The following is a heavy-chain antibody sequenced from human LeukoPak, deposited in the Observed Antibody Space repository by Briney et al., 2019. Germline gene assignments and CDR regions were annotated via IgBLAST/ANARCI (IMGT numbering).Heavy chain of an antibody. CDR2: IYTSGST. CDR1: GGSISSGSYF. J-gene: IGHJ4*02. V-gene: IGHV4-61*02. D-gene: IGHD2-21*02. Sequence: PSQTLSLTCTVSGGSISSGSYFWSWIRQPAGKGLEWIGRIYTSGSTDYNPSLQSRVTMSVDTPKNQFSLKLNSVTAADTAVYYCARDQQLSYCGGDCYPANWGQGTLVTVSS. CDR3: ARDQQLSYCGGDCYPAN.